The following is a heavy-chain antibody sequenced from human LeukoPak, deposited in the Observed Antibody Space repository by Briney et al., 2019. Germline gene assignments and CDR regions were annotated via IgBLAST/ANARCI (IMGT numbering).Heavy chain of an antibody. J-gene: IGHJ5*02. Sequence: KPSETLSLTCTVSGGSISSYYWSWIRQPPGKGLEWIGYIYYSGSTNYNPPLKSRVTISVDTSKNQFSLKLSSVTAADTAVYYCARGYPNNWFDPWGQGTLVTVSS. CDR3: ARGYPNNWFDP. CDR2: IYYSGST. D-gene: IGHD1-1*01. V-gene: IGHV4-59*01. CDR1: GGSISSYY.